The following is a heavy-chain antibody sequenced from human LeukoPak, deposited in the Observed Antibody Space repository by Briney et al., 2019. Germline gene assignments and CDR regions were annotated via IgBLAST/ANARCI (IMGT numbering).Heavy chain of an antibody. Sequence: PGGSLRLSCAASGFTFSDYWMHWVRQAPGKGLEWVSGISWNSGSIGYADSVKGRFTISRDNAKNSLYLQMNSLRAEDTAVYYCAKPRGSGNDAFDIWGQGTMVTVSS. V-gene: IGHV3-9*01. D-gene: IGHD1-26*01. J-gene: IGHJ3*02. CDR1: GFTFSDYW. CDR3: AKPRGSGNDAFDI. CDR2: ISWNSGSI.